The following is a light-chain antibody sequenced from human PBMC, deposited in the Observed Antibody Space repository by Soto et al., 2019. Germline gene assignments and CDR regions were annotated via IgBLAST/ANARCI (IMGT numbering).Light chain of an antibody. CDR3: SSYTSTSTLL. J-gene: IGLJ2*01. Sequence: QSALTQPASVSGSPGQSITISCIGTSSDVGDYNYVSWYQQHPGKAPKLIIYEVNNRPSGVSSRFSGSKSGNTASLTISGLQADDDANYYCSSYTSTSTLLFGGGTKLTVL. CDR1: SSDVGDYNY. V-gene: IGLV2-14*01. CDR2: EVN.